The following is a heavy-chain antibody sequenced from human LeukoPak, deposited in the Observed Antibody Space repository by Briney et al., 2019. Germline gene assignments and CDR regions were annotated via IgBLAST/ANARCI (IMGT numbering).Heavy chain of an antibody. CDR1: GFTFSSYG. D-gene: IGHD6-19*01. V-gene: IGHV3-30*18. CDR2: ISYDGSNK. J-gene: IGHJ4*02. CDR3: AKEIAVADLFDY. Sequence: PGRSLRLSCAASGFTFSSYGMHWVRQAPGKGLEWVAVISYDGSNKYYADSVKGRFTISRDNSKNTLYLQMNSLRAEDTAVYYCAKEIAVADLFDYWGQGTLVTVSS.